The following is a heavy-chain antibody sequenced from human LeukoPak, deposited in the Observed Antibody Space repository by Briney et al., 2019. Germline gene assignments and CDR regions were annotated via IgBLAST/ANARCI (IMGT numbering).Heavy chain of an antibody. D-gene: IGHD2-15*01. Sequence: GGSLRLSCAASGFTFSSYSMNWVRQAPGKGLEWVSSISSSSSYIYYADSVKGRFTISRDNAKNSLYLQMNSLRAEDTAVYYCARALGYCSGGSCYSERWYFDLWGRGTLVTVSS. CDR3: ARALGYCSGGSCYSERWYFDL. CDR1: GFTFSSYS. V-gene: IGHV3-21*04. J-gene: IGHJ2*01. CDR2: ISSSSSYI.